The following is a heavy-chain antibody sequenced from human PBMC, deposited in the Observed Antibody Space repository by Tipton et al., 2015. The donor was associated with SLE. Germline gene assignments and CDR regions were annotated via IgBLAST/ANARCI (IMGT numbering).Heavy chain of an antibody. J-gene: IGHJ3*02. CDR3: ARYGIRSGKDI. Sequence: LRLSCAASGFTFSSYAMSWVRQAPGKGLEWIGEISQSGSTIYNPSLKSRVTISVDTSKNQFSLKLSSVTAADTAVYYCARYGIRSGKDIWGQGTMVTVSS. V-gene: IGHV4-34*01. CDR1: GFTFSSYA. D-gene: IGHD3-3*01. CDR2: ISQSGST.